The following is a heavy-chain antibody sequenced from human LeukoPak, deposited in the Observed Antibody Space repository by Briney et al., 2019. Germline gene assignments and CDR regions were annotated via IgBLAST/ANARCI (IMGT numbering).Heavy chain of an antibody. CDR3: ARSYDILTGSIYYYGMDV. CDR2: ISSSGSTI. V-gene: IGHV3-11*01. D-gene: IGHD3-9*01. Sequence: GGSLRLSCAASGFTFSDYYMSWIRQAPGKGLEWVSYISSSGSTIYYADSVKGRFTISRDNAKNSLYLQMNSLRAEGTAVYYCARSYDILTGSIYYYGMDVWGQGTTVTVSS. CDR1: GFTFSDYY. J-gene: IGHJ6*02.